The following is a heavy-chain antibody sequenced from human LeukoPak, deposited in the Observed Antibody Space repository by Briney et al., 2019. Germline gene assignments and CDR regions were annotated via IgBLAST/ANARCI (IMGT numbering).Heavy chain of an antibody. CDR2: IYTSGST. D-gene: IGHD1-26*01. Sequence: PSETLSLTCTVSGGSISSGSYYWSWIRQPAGKGLEWIGRIYTSGSTNYNPSLKSRATISVDTSKNQFSLKLSSVTAADTAVYYCARDRLGATFGFDYWGQGTLVTVSS. CDR3: ARDRLGATFGFDY. V-gene: IGHV4-61*02. J-gene: IGHJ4*02. CDR1: GGSISSGSYY.